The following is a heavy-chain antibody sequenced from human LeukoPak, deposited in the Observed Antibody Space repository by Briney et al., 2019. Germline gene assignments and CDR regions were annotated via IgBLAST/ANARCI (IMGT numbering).Heavy chain of an antibody. CDR3: ARWTTTATKGAFDI. CDR1: GGSITSGSYY. D-gene: IGHD4-17*01. Sequence: SEALSLTCTVSGGSITSGSYYWGWIRQPPGKGLEWIGSIYPSGTTYYSPSLQSRVTISVDTSKDQFSLKVSSVTAADTAVYFCARWTTTATKGAFDIWGQGTMVTVYS. J-gene: IGHJ3*02. CDR2: IYPSGTT. V-gene: IGHV4-39*07.